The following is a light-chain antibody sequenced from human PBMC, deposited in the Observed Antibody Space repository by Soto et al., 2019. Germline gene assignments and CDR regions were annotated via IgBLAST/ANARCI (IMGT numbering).Light chain of an antibody. Sequence: QSALTQPRSVSGSPGQSVTISCTATTSDVGGFNSVSWYQQHPGKAPKLIIYDVSTRPSGVPARFSGSKSGGTASLTISGLQAEDEADYHCCSYAGSSQYVFGTGTKVTVL. J-gene: IGLJ1*01. V-gene: IGLV2-11*01. CDR1: TSDVGGFNS. CDR2: DVS. CDR3: CSYAGSSQYV.